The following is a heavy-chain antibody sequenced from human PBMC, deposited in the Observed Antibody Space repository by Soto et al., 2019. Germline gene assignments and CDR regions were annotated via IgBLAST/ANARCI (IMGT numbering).Heavy chain of an antibody. D-gene: IGHD5-18*01. V-gene: IGHV3-30*18. CDR3: AKDLRLWSKDYYYYGMDV. Sequence: QVQLVESGGGVVQPGRSVRLSCAASGFTFSSYGMHWVRQAPGKGLEWVAVISYDGSKEFYADSVKGRFTISRDNSKNTLYLQMNSLRAEDTAVYYCAKDLRLWSKDYYYYGMDVWGQGTTVTVSS. CDR1: GFTFSSYG. J-gene: IGHJ6*02. CDR2: ISYDGSKE.